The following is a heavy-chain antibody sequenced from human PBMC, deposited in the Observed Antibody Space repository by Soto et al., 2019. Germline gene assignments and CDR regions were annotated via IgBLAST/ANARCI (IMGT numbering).Heavy chain of an antibody. CDR3: ARVRGTAGKRYFDY. CDR2: TYYSGST. D-gene: IGHD6-13*01. Sequence: ETLSLTWTVSGGSVFAYYWNWMRHPPGKGLQWIGYTYYSGSTTYNPSLKSRVTISVDSSKNQFSLKLDSVTPADTAVYYCARVRGTAGKRYFDYWGPGTLVTVPQ. CDR1: GGSVFAYY. J-gene: IGHJ4*02. V-gene: IGHV4-59*02.